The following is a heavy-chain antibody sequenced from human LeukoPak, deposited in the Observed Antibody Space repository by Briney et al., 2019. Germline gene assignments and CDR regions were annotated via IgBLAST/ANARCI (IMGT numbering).Heavy chain of an antibody. CDR2: IIPIFGTA. J-gene: IGHJ3*02. Sequence: SVKVSCKASGGTFSSYAISWVRQAPGQGLEWMGGIIPIFGTANYAQKFQGRVTITADESTSTAYMELSSLRSEDTAVYYCARLGTTPPTGYSSSWQDAFDIWGQGTMVTVSS. CDR1: GGTFSSYA. V-gene: IGHV1-69*01. D-gene: IGHD6-13*01. CDR3: ARLGTTPPTGYSSSWQDAFDI.